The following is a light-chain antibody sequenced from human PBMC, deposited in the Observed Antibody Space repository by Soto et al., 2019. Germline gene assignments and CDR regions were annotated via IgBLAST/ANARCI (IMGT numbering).Light chain of an antibody. J-gene: IGLJ1*01. V-gene: IGLV2-14*01. Sequence: QSALTQSDSVSGSPGQSITISCTGTSSDVGGYNYVSWYQHHPGKAPKLMIYEVSNRPSGISNRFSGSKSGNTASLTISGLQAEDEADYYCGSYTLSSARYVFGTGTKVTVL. CDR1: SSDVGGYNY. CDR2: EVS. CDR3: GSYTLSSARYV.